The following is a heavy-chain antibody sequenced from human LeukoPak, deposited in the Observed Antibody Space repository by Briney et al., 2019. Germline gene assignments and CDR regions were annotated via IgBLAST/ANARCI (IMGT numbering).Heavy chain of an antibody. CDR3: ARGQFWRGSEIRV. CDR2: IYYSGST. CDR1: GGSISSYY. J-gene: IGHJ4*02. D-gene: IGHD1-26*01. V-gene: IGHV4-59*12. Sequence: ASETLSLTCTVSGGSISSYYWSWIRQPPGKGLEWIGYIYYSGSTNYNPSLKSRVTISVDTSKNQFSLKVTSVTAADTAMYYCARGQFWRGSEIRVWGQGTLVTVSS.